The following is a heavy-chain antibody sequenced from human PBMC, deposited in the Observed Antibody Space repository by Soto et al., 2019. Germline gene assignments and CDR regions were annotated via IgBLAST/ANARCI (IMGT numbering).Heavy chain of an antibody. CDR1: GYTFTSYA. J-gene: IGHJ5*02. D-gene: IGHD3-22*01. CDR3: ASFYYYDSRGYYRAYWFDP. V-gene: IGHV1-3*01. CDR2: INAGNGYT. Sequence: ASVKVSCKASGYTFTSYAMHWVRQAPGQRLEWMGWINAGNGYTKYSPKFQGRVTLTRDTSARTAYMELSSLRFEDTAVFFFASFYYYDSRGYYRAYWFDPWGQGTLVTVSS.